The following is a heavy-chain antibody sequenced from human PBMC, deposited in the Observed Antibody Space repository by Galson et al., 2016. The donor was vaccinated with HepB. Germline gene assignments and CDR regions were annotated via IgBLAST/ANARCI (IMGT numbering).Heavy chain of an antibody. Sequence: PALVKPTQTLTLTCTFSGFSLTTTGVGVGWIRQPPGKALEWLALIYWDDDKRYSPSLKTRLTITKDTSKNQVDLTLTHLDPADTGTYYCAHAPPNLYGDFAGNNYFDPWCQGILVAVSS. CDR1: GFSLTTTGVG. D-gene: IGHD4-17*01. J-gene: IGHJ5*02. CDR3: AHAPPNLYGDFAGNNYFDP. CDR2: IYWDDDK. V-gene: IGHV2-5*02.